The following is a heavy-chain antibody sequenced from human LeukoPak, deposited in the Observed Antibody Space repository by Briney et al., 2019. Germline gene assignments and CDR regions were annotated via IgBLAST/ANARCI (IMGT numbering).Heavy chain of an antibody. J-gene: IGHJ6*02. D-gene: IGHD6-13*01. CDR1: GGSFSGYY. Sequence: SETLSLTCAVYGGSFSGYYWSWIRQPPGKGLEWIGEINHSGSTNYNPSLKSRVTISVDTSKNQFSLKLSSVTAADTAVYYCARAPAASYYYYGMDVWGQGTTVTDSS. CDR3: ARAPAASYYYYGMDV. V-gene: IGHV4-34*01. CDR2: INHSGST.